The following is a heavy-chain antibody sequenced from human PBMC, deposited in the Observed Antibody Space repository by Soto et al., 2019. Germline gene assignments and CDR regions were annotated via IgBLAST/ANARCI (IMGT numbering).Heavy chain of an antibody. Sequence: QVQLVESGGGVVQPGRYLRLSCAASGFTFRSYGMHWVRQAPAKGLEWVAVISYDGSNKYYADSVKGRFTISREKSKNALYLQMNRMRAEDTAVYYGAKGGVGSTSNAFAIWGQGRMVRVSS. CDR3: AKGGVGSTSNAFAI. CDR2: ISYDGSNK. CDR1: GFTFRSYG. V-gene: IGHV3-30*18. J-gene: IGHJ3*02. D-gene: IGHD1-26*01.